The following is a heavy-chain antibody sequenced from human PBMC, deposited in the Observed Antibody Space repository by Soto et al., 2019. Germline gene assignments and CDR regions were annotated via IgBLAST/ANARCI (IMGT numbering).Heavy chain of an antibody. J-gene: IGHJ4*02. D-gene: IGHD4-17*01. V-gene: IGHV3-23*01. CDR1: GFTFSSYA. CDR3: AEHPHDYGTAFDY. Sequence: GGSLRLSCAASGFTFSSYAMSWVRQAPGKGLEWVSAISGSGGSTYYADSVKGRFTISRDNSKNTLYLQMNSLRAEDTAVYYFAEHPHDYGTAFDYWGQGTLVTVSS. CDR2: ISGSGGST.